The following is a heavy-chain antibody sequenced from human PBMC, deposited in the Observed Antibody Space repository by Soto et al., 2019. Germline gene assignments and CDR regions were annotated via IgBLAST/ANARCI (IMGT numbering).Heavy chain of an antibody. CDR3: AITGDGDFDY. Sequence: SETLSLTCAVSGASISNTYCWSWVRQPTGKGLEWIGEIYHSGTTNCDPSLKSRVTISLDKSKSLFSLTLTSLNAAETAVYYCAITGDGDFDYWGQGTLVTVSS. CDR2: IYHSGTT. V-gene: IGHV4-4*02. CDR1: GASISNTYC. J-gene: IGHJ4*02. D-gene: IGHD4-4*01.